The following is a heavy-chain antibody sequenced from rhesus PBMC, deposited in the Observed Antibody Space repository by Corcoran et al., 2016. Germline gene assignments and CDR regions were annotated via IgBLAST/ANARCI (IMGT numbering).Heavy chain of an antibody. J-gene: IGHJ2*01. CDR3: ARDRRRVVEGWYFDL. D-gene: IGHD2-15*01. Sequence: QVELQESGPGLLKPAEPLSLTCAVSGGSLRGGFGWGWIRAPPGEGGGGIGMTSMRSGTTYDNPSSKCQVTIATESSNDQLSLRCSCVTDADTGVYFCARDRRRVVEGWYFDLWGPGTPITISS. V-gene: IGHV4S7*01. CDR2: TSMRSGTT. CDR1: GGSLRGGFG.